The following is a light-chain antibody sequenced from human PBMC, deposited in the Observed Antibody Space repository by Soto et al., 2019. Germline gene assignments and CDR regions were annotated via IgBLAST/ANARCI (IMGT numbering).Light chain of an antibody. Sequence: DIQMTQSPSSVSASIGDTVTITCRASQDISTLLAWYQQKPGKAPKLLIYGASTLESGVPSRFSGRGSGTDFTLTISSLQPEDFATYCCQQADSFPLTFGGGTKVEI. J-gene: IGKJ4*01. CDR2: GAS. V-gene: IGKV1D-12*01. CDR3: QQADSFPLT. CDR1: QDISTL.